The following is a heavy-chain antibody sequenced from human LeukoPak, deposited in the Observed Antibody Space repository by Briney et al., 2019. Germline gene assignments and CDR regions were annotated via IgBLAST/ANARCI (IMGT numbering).Heavy chain of an antibody. V-gene: IGHV1-69*04. D-gene: IGHD3-10*01. CDR3: ASDYYGSANPDGY. CDR1: GGTFSSYA. J-gene: IGHJ4*02. Sequence: ASVKVSCKASGGTFSSYAISWVRQAPGQGLEWVGRIIPILGIANYAQKFQGRVTITADKSTSTAYMELSSLRSEDTAVYYCASDYYGSANPDGYWGQGTLVTVSS. CDR2: IIPILGIA.